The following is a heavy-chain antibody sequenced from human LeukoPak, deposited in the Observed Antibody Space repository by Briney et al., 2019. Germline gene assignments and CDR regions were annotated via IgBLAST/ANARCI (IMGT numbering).Heavy chain of an antibody. CDR3: ARFLHYYDSSGYYLDY. CDR2: ISSNGGST. CDR1: GFTFSNYA. D-gene: IGHD3-22*01. V-gene: IGHV3-64*01. Sequence: GGSLRLSCAASGFTFSNYAIHWVRQAPGKGLEYVSAISSNGGSTYYANPVKGRFTISRDNSKNTLYLQMGSLRAEDMAVYYCARFLHYYDSSGYYLDYWGQGTLVAVSS. J-gene: IGHJ4*02.